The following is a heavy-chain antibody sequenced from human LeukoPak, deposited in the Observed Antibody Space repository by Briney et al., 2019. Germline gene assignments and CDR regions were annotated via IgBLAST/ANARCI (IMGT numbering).Heavy chain of an antibody. D-gene: IGHD6-19*01. V-gene: IGHV1-18*01. J-gene: IGHJ4*02. CDR1: GYTFTSYG. Sequence: GASVKVSCKASGYTFTSYGITWVRQAPGQGLEWMGWISAYNGNTNYAQKFQGRVTITRDTSASTAYMELSSLRSEDTAVYYCARISTAVAGLDYWGQGTLVTVSS. CDR2: ISAYNGNT. CDR3: ARISTAVAGLDY.